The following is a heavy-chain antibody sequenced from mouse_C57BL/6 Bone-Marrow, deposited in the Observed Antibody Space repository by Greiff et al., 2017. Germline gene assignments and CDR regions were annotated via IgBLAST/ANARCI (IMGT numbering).Heavy chain of an antibody. CDR1: GYTFTSYW. Sequence: VQLHQSGAELVKPGASVTMSCKASGYTFTSYWITWVKQRPGQGLEWIGDIYPGSGSTNYNEKFKSKATLTVDTSSSTAYMQLSSLTSEDSAVYYCASMITCTGFDYWGQGTTLTVSS. CDR3: ASMITCTGFDY. V-gene: IGHV1-55*01. CDR2: IYPGSGST. D-gene: IGHD2-4*01. J-gene: IGHJ2*01.